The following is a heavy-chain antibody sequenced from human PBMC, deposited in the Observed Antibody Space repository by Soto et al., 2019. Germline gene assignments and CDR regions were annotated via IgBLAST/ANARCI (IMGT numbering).Heavy chain of an antibody. D-gene: IGHD2-2*02. J-gene: IGHJ6*02. CDR2: IGAARDP. CDR3: ARAYTGRLPRRADYYYAMDV. V-gene: IGHV3-13*05. CDR1: GFTFSNFD. Sequence: LGGSLRLSCATSGFTFSNFDMHWVRQVPGKGLEWVSAIGAARDPYYLGSVKGRFTISRENAKNSVYLQMNDLRAGDSAVYYCARAYTGRLPRRADYYYAMDVWGQGTTVTVSS.